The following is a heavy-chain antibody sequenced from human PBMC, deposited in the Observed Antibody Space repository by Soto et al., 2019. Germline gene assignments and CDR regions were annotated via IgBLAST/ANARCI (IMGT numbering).Heavy chain of an antibody. D-gene: IGHD6-19*01. CDR3: ARNQWLDSPSDY. Sequence: GASVKVSCKASGYTFTGYYVNWVRQAPGQGLEWMGWLNPNSGATKYAQKFQGWVTMTSDTSISTGYLELRSLKFDDTAVYYCARNQWLDSPSDYWGQGTLVTVSS. V-gene: IGHV1-2*04. J-gene: IGHJ4*02. CDR1: GYTFTGYY. CDR2: LNPNSGAT.